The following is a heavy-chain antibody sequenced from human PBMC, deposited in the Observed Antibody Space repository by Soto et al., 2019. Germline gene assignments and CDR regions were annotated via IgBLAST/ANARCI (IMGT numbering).Heavy chain of an antibody. V-gene: IGHV3-53*01. CDR3: ARDWGYDFWSGYYGYYGMDV. CDR1: GFTVSSNY. CDR2: IYSGGST. J-gene: IGHJ6*02. D-gene: IGHD3-3*01. Sequence: GGSLRLSCAASGFTVSSNYMSWVRQAPGKGLEWVSVIYSGGSTYYADSVKGRFTISRDNSKNTLYLQMNSLRAEDTAVYYCARDWGYDFWSGYYGYYGMDVWGQGTTVTVSS.